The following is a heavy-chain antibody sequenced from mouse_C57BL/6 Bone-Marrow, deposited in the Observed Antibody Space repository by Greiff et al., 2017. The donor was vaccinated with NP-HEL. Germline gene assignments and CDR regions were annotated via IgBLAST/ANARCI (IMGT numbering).Heavy chain of an antibody. CDR1: GYSFTSYY. Sequence: QVQLKQSGPELVKPGASVKISCKASGYSFTSYYIHWVKQRPGQGLEWIGWIYPGSGNTKYNEKFKGKATLTADTSSSTAYMQLSSLTSEDSAVYYCAREEAITTATGWFAYWGQGTLVTVSA. V-gene: IGHV1-66*01. D-gene: IGHD1-2*01. CDR3: AREEAITTATGWFAY. CDR2: IYPGSGNT. J-gene: IGHJ3*01.